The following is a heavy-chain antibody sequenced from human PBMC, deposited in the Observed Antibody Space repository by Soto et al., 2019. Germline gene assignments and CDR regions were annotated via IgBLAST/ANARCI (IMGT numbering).Heavy chain of an antibody. D-gene: IGHD1-26*01. CDR2: IYYSGST. V-gene: IGHV4-59*01. J-gene: IGHJ6*03. Sequence: SETLSLTCTVSGGSISSYYWSWIRQPPGKGLEWIGYIYYSGSTNYNPSLKSRVTISVDTSKNQFSLKLSSVTAADTALYYCARGIVGATTERYYYYYYMDVWGKGTTVTVSS. CDR1: GGSISSYY. CDR3: ARGIVGATTERYYYYYYMDV.